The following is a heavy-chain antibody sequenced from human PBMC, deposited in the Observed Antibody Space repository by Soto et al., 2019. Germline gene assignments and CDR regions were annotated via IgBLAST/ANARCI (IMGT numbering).Heavy chain of an antibody. CDR3: ARDFSSGYYYGLDY. CDR2: IWYDGSNK. V-gene: IGHV3-33*01. J-gene: IGHJ4*02. Sequence: GGSLRLSCAASGFTFSSYGMHWVRQAPGKGLEWVAVIWYDGSNKYYADSVKGRFTISRDNSKNTLYLQMNSLRAEDTAVYYCARDFSSGYYYGLDYWGQGTLVTVSS. CDR1: GFTFSSYG. D-gene: IGHD3-22*01.